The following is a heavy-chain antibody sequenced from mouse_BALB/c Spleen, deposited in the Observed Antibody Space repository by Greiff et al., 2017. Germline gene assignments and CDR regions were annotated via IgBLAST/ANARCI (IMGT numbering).Heavy chain of an antibody. J-gene: IGHJ3*01. CDR2: IWSGGST. Sequence: VKLMESGPGLVQPSQSLSITCTVSGFSLTSYGVHWVRQSPGKGLEWLGVIWSGGSTDYNAAFISRLSISKDNSKSQVFFKMNSLQANDTAIYYCARGYGNFQAWFAYWGQGTLVTVSA. D-gene: IGHD2-1*01. CDR3: ARGYGNFQAWFAY. CDR1: GFSLTSYG. V-gene: IGHV2-2*02.